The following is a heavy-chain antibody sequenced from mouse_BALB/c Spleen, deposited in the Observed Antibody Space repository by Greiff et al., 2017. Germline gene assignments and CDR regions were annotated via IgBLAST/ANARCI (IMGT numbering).Heavy chain of an antibody. V-gene: IGHV2-9*02. J-gene: IGHJ4*01. CDR3: ARGWGGNYGAMDY. Sequence: VKLKESGPGLVAPSQSLSITCTVSGFSLTSYGVHWVRQPPGKGLEWLGVLWAGGSTNYNSALMSRLSISKDNSKSQVFLKMNSLQTDDTAMYYCARGWGGNYGAMDYWGQGTSVTVSS. D-gene: IGHD2-1*01. CDR1: GFSLTSYG. CDR2: LWAGGST.